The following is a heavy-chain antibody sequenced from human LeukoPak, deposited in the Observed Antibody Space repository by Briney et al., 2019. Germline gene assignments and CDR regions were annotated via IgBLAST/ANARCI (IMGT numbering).Heavy chain of an antibody. CDR1: GESFSGYY. V-gene: IGHV4-34*01. Sequence: PSETLSLTCAVYGESFSGYYWSWIRPPPGKGLEWVGEFNHSGSTNYNPSLKSRVTISVDTSKNQFSLKLSSVTAADTAVYYCARVRYYGSGSYYPTIDYWGQGTLVTVSS. CDR3: ARVRYYGSGSYYPTIDY. D-gene: IGHD3-10*01. J-gene: IGHJ4*02. CDR2: FNHSGST.